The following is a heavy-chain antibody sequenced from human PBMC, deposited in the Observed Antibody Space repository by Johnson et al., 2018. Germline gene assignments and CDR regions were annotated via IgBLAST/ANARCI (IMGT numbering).Heavy chain of an antibody. CDR3: ARKACSGSTEYLTRFFEL. CDR2: IYPGDSET. J-gene: IGHJ2*01. CDR1: GYSFTSYW. Sequence: VQLVQSGAEVKKPGESLKISCKGSGYSFTSYWIGWVRQMPGQGLEWMGIIYPGDSETKYSPSFHGQVTISADQSISTADLQWSGRKAADTAISYCARKACSGSTEYLTRFFELWGRGTRVTVSS. D-gene: IGHD2-15*01. V-gene: IGHV5-51*01.